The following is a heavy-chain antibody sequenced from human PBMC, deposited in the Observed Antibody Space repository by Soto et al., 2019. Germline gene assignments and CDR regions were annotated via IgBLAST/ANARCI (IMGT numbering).Heavy chain of an antibody. CDR3: AKVKFTLATINLFDF. Sequence: GGSLRLSCGASGFTFSSYGMRWVRQAPGKGLAWVAVISYDGSNKSYEDSVKGRFTISRDNSKNTLYLQMNSRRADDTAVYYCAKVKFTLATINLFDFWGQGTLVTVSS. J-gene: IGHJ5*01. V-gene: IGHV3-30*18. CDR1: GFTFSSYG. CDR2: ISYDGSNK. D-gene: IGHD6-13*01.